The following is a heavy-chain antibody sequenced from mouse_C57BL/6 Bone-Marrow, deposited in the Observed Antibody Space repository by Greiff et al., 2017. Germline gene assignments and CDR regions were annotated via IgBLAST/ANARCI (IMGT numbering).Heavy chain of an antibody. J-gene: IGHJ2*01. Sequence: EVQLVESGGGLVKPGGSLKLSCAASGFTFSSYAMSWVRQTPEERLEWVATISDGGSYTYYPDNVKGRFTISRDNAKNNLYLQMSHLKSEDTAMYYCARDQGIYYGNFYFDYWGQGTTLTVSA. CDR2: ISDGGSYT. CDR3: ARDQGIYYGNFYFDY. V-gene: IGHV5-4*01. CDR1: GFTFSSYA. D-gene: IGHD2-1*01.